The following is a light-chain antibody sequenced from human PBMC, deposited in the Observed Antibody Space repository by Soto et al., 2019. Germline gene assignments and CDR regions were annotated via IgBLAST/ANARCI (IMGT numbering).Light chain of an antibody. J-gene: IGKJ1*01. CDR3: QQRSNWPWT. V-gene: IGKV3-11*01. CDR2: DAS. CDR1: QSVSNF. Sequence: IVSTQSPATLSLSPGERATLSCRASQSVSNFLAWYQQKPGQAPRLLISDASNRATGIPGRFSGSGSGTDFSLTFSSLEPEDFAVYYCQQRSNWPWTFGQGTKVEIK.